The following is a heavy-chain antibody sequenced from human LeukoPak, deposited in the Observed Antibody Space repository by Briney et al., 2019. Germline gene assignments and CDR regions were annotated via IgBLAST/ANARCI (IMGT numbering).Heavy chain of an antibody. D-gene: IGHD5-24*01. Sequence: SETLSLTCTVSGGSISSYYWSWIRQPAGKGLEWIGRIYTSGSTYYNPSLKSRVTISVDTSKNQFSLKLSSVTAADTAVYYCARNVEMATIWSDRTFPKVGFSDYWGQGTLVTVSS. CDR3: ARNVEMATIWSDRTFPKVGFSDY. V-gene: IGHV4-4*07. CDR1: GGSISSYY. CDR2: IYTSGST. J-gene: IGHJ4*02.